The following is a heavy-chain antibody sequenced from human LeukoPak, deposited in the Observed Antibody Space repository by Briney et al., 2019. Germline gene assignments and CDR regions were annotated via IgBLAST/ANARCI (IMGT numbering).Heavy chain of an antibody. CDR1: GFTFRNYY. V-gene: IGHV3-11*01. Sequence: GGSLRLSCAASGFTFRNYYMAWIRQAPGKGLEWVSYISSSAITVYYADSLKGRFSISRDNDKNSLYLQMNSLRAEDTAVYYCARDWELRYFDWLPPHYYGMDVWGQGTTVTVSS. CDR2: ISSSAITV. CDR3: ARDWELRYFDWLPPHYYGMDV. J-gene: IGHJ6*02. D-gene: IGHD3-9*01.